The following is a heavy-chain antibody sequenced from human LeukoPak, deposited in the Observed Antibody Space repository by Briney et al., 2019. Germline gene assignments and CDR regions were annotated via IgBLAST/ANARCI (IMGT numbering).Heavy chain of an antibody. CDR2: IYWDDDK. J-gene: IGHJ4*02. V-gene: IGHV2-5*02. CDR3: AHRRHYDILTGYYIGGDYFDY. CDR1: GFSLSTSGVG. Sequence: SGPTLVKPTQTLTLTCTFSGFSLSTSGVGVGWIRQPPGKALEWLALIYWDDDKRYSPSLKSRLTITKDTSKTQVVLTMTNMAPVDTATYYCAHRRHYDILTGYYIGGDYFDYWGQGTLVTVSS. D-gene: IGHD3-9*01.